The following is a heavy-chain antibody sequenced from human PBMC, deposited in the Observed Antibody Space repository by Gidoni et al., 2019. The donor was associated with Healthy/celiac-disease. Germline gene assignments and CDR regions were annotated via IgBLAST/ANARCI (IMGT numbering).Heavy chain of an antibody. V-gene: IGHV1-2*02. CDR1: GYTFTGYY. CDR3: GRGGGGFGEFDFDY. Sequence: QVQLVQSGAEVKKPGASVKVSCKASGYTFTGYYMHWVRQAPGQGLEWMGWINQNRGSKNEAQVLEGRFTMTRDTSNSTAYMELSRLRSDDTAVYYWGRGGGGFGEFDFDYWGQGTLVTVSS. J-gene: IGHJ4*02. CDR2: INQNRGSK. D-gene: IGHD3-10*01.